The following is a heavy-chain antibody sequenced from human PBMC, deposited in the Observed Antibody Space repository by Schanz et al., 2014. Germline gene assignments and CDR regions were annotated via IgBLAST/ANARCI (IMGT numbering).Heavy chain of an antibody. CDR3: AQDTTWRLDL. V-gene: IGHV4-61*02. CDR2: VFPNGIT. CDR1: GGSIRSGTYY. J-gene: IGHJ2*01. D-gene: IGHD1-1*01. Sequence: QVQLQESGPGLVKPSQTLSLTCTVSGGSIRSGTYYWSWIRQPAGKTLEWVGRVFPNGITNYNPSLKSGVTSSLDTSKSQLTPALTALTAADTAVYYCAQDTTWRLDLWGRGTLVTVSS.